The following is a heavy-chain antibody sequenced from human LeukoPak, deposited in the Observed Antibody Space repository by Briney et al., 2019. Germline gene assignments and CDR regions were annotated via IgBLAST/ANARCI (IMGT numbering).Heavy chain of an antibody. Sequence: GGSLRLSCAASGFTFSSYAMRWVRQAPGKGLQWVSTISGSAGSAYYADSVRGRFTISRDNSKNTLSLQMNSLRAEDTAIYHCAKAFGNSDDYYYYMDVWGKGTTVTVPS. CDR2: ISGSAGSA. CDR3: AKAFGNSDDYYYYMDV. V-gene: IGHV3-23*01. D-gene: IGHD4-23*01. J-gene: IGHJ6*03. CDR1: GFTFSSYA.